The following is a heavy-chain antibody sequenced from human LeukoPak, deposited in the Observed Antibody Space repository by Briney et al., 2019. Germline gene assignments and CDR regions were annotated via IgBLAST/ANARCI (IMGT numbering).Heavy chain of an antibody. CDR1: GYTFTGYY. CDR2: INPNSGGT. V-gene: IGHV1-2*04. J-gene: IGHJ6*02. CDR3: ARARYYGSGTYGMDV. Sequence: ASVKVSCKASGYTFTGYYMHWVRQAPGQGLEWMGWINPNSGGTNYAQKFQGWVTMTRDTSISTAYMELSRLRSDDTAVYYCARARYYGSGTYGMDVWGQGTTVTVSS. D-gene: IGHD3-10*01.